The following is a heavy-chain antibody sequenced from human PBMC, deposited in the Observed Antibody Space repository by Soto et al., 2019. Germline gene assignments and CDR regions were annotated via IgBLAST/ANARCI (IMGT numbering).Heavy chain of an antibody. CDR1: SGSISSSNW. CDR2: IYHSGST. V-gene: IGHV4-4*02. D-gene: IGHD4-17*01. CDR3: ASSINSDDYGGYYFDY. J-gene: IGHJ4*02. Sequence: QVQLQESGPGLVKPSGTLSLTCAVSSGSISSSNWWSWVRQPPGKGLEWIGEIYHSGSTNYNPSLKSRVTISVDKSKNQFSLKLSSVPAADTAVYYCASSINSDDYGGYYFDYWGQGTLVTVSS.